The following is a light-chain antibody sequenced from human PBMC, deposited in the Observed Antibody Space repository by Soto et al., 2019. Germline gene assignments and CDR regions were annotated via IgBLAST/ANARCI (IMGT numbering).Light chain of an antibody. CDR2: DTT. CDR3: QQYVSLPYT. V-gene: IGKV1-33*01. Sequence: DIQMTHSPSSLAASVGDRVTINCQASQDLTGYLNWYQQKPGKAPKLLIYDTTTLEEGVPSRYSGSRSGTDFTFTINGLQAEDVATYSCQQYVSLPYTFGQGTKLEMK. J-gene: IGKJ2*01. CDR1: QDLTGY.